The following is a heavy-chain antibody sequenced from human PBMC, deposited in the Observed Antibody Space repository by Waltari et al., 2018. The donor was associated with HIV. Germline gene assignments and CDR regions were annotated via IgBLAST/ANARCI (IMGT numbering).Heavy chain of an antibody. V-gene: IGHV3-20*04. D-gene: IGHD3-3*01. CDR2: IDWNGGSA. J-gene: IGHJ1*01. Sequence: DVRLVESGGEVVRPGASLRLSCVASGFTIDDYGMAWVRQRPGQGLEWGSNIDWNGGSANYGDSVKGRFTVFRDNPKASLYLQMKNLREGDTGLYYCVRDSDGSGYDIWGRGTLVTVFS. CDR1: GFTIDDYG. CDR3: VRDSDGSGYDI.